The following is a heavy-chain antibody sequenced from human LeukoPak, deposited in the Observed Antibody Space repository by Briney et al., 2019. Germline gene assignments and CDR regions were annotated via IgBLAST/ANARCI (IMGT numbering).Heavy chain of an antibody. CDR3: ARVPNYYYYGMDV. J-gene: IGHJ6*02. CDR1: GFTFRDYY. V-gene: IGHV3-11*01. CDR2: ISSSGSTI. Sequence: GGSLRLSCAASGFTFRDYYMSWIRQAPGKGLEWVSYISSSGSTIYYADSVKGRFTISRDNAKNSLYLQMNSLRAEDTAVYYCARVPNYYYYGMDVWGQGTTVTVSS.